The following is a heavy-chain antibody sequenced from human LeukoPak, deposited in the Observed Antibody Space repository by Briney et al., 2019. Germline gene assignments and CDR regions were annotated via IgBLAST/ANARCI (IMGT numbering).Heavy chain of an antibody. CDR2: ISYDGSNK. CDR1: GFTFSSYG. CDR3: ARDRGRIAAAS. Sequence: GRSLRLSCAASGFTFSSYGMHWVRQAPGKGLEWVAVISYDGSNKYYADSVKGRFTISRDNSKNTLYLQMNSLRAEDTAVYYCARDRGRIAAASWGQGTLVTVSS. J-gene: IGHJ5*02. D-gene: IGHD6-13*01. V-gene: IGHV3-30*03.